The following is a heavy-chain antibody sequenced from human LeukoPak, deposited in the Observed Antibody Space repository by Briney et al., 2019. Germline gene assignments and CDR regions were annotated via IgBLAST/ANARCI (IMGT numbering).Heavy chain of an antibody. V-gene: IGHV3-33*01. J-gene: IGHJ4*02. CDR3: ARDTSGVFDY. CDR2: IWYDGNNK. Sequence: GGSLRLSCAASGFTFSTYGMHWVRQAPGKGLEWVAVIWYDGNNKYYADSVNGRFTISRDNSKNTLYLQMNSLRAEDTAVYYCARDTSGVFDYWGQGTLVTVSS. D-gene: IGHD3-16*01. CDR1: GFTFSTYG.